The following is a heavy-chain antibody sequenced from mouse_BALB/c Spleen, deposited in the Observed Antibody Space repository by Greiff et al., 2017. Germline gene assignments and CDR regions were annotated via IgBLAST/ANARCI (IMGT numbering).Heavy chain of an antibody. CDR3: ARDRGYDFYAMDY. Sequence: QVQLQQSGPGLVAPSQSLSITCTVSGFSLTGYGVNWVRQPPGKGLEWLGMIWGDGSTDYNSALKSRLSISKDNSKSQVFLKMNSLQTDDTARYYCARDRGYDFYAMDYWGQGTSVTVSS. D-gene: IGHD2-2*01. J-gene: IGHJ4*01. CDR1: GFSLTGYG. V-gene: IGHV2-6-7*01. CDR2: IWGDGST.